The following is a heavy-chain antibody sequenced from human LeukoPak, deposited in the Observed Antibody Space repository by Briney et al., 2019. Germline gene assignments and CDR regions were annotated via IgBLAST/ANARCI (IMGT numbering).Heavy chain of an antibody. CDR2: ISSSSNYI. D-gene: IGHD3-3*01. J-gene: IGHJ4*02. Sequence: SGGSLRLSCAASGFTFNNYCMNWVRQAPGKGLEWVSSISSSSNYIYYADSVKGRFTISRDNAKNSLYLQMNSLRAEDTAVYYCAGDLTDDFWSGYHFDYWGQGTLVTVSS. CDR1: GFTFNNYC. CDR3: AGDLTDDFWSGYHFDY. V-gene: IGHV3-21*01.